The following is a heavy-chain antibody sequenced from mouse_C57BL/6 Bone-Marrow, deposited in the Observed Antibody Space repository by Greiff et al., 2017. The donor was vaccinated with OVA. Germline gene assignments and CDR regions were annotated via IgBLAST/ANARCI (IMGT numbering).Heavy chain of an antibody. Sequence: VQLQQSGPGLVQPSQSLSITCTVSGFSLTSYGVHWVRPSPGKGLEWLGVIWRGGSTDYNAAFMSRLSITKDNSKSQVFFKMNSRQADDTARYYCAKTVVATKYLDVWGTGTTVTVSS. CDR2: IWRGGST. D-gene: IGHD1-1*01. J-gene: IGHJ1*03. V-gene: IGHV2-5*01. CDR1: GFSLTSYG. CDR3: AKTVVATKYLDV.